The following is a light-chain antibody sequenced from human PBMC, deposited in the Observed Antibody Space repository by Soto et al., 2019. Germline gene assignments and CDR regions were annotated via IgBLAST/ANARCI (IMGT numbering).Light chain of an antibody. CDR1: QGISSC. J-gene: IGKJ1*01. CDR2: AAS. Sequence: DRQRRNSPSSLYEYVRDTVIRTCRASQGISSCLAWYQQKPEKAPKSLIYAASTLQSGVPSRFSGSGSGTEFTLTISSLQPEDFATYYCQQFNTYPRTFGQGTKVEIK. V-gene: IGKV1D-16*01. CDR3: QQFNTYPRT.